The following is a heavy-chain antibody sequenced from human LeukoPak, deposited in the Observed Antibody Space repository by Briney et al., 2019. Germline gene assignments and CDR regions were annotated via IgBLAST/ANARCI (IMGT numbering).Heavy chain of an antibody. CDR3: VKGGWIHILDS. D-gene: IGHD5-18*01. V-gene: IGHV3-7*01. CDR1: GFAFSSYW. J-gene: IGHJ4*02. CDR2: IKHDGNET. Sequence: GGSLRLSCTASGFAFSSYWMTWVRQAPGKGLEWVANIKHDGNETYYVDSVVGRLTISRDNAKNSLFLQMNNVRVEDMAVYYCVKGGWIHILDSWGQGTLVTVSS.